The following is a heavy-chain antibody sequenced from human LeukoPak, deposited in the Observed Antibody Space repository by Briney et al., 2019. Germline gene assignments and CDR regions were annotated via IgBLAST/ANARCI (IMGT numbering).Heavy chain of an antibody. V-gene: IGHV3-73*01. D-gene: IGHD3-16*02. CDR3: TSLGGFGGVIVSNY. Sequence: GGPLRLSCAASGFTFSGSAMHWVRQASGKGLEWVGRIRSKANSYETAYAASVKGRCTISRDDSKNTAYLQMNSLKTEDTGVYYCTSLGGFGGVIVSNYWGQGTLVTVSS. CDR2: IRSKANSYET. CDR1: GFTFSGSA. J-gene: IGHJ4*02.